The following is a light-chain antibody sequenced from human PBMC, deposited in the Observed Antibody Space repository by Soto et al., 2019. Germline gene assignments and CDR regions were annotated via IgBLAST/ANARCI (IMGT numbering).Light chain of an antibody. V-gene: IGLV2-14*03. J-gene: IGLJ2*01. CDR2: AVR. Sequence: QSALTQPASVSGAPGQSITISCAGTMRDVGAYNLVSWYQQHPGRAPQLIIYAVRNRPSGISFRFSGSKSGNTASLTISGLQAEDDDYYYCSSYTSRSSLIFGGGTKLTVL. CDR1: MRDVGAYNL. CDR3: SSYTSRSSLI.